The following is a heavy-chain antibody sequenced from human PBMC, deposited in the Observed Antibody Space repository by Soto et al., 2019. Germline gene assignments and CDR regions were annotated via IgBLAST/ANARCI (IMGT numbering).Heavy chain of an antibody. D-gene: IGHD2-21*02. V-gene: IGHV4-39*01. Sequence: SETLSLTCTVSGGSISSSSYYWGWIRQPPGKGLEWIGSIYYSGSTYYNPSLKSRVTISVDTSKNQFSLKLSSVTAADTAVYYCARHLIHIVVVTAHFDYWGQGTLVTVSS. CDR3: ARHLIHIVVVTAHFDY. CDR2: IYYSGST. CDR1: GGSISSSSYY. J-gene: IGHJ4*02.